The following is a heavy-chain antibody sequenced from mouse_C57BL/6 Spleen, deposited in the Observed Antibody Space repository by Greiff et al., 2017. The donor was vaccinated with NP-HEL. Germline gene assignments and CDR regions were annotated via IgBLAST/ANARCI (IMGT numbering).Heavy chain of an antibody. D-gene: IGHD2-3*01. CDR1: GYTFTDYN. J-gene: IGHJ4*01. CDR3: ARYDGYYLYAMDY. CDR2: INPNNGGT. Sequence: VLLQQSGPELVQPGASVKMSCMASGYTFTDYNMHWVKQSHGKSLEWIGYINPNNGGTSYNQKFKGKATLTVNKSSSTAYMELRSLSSEDSADYYCARYDGYYLYAMDYWGQGTSVTVS. V-gene: IGHV1-22*01.